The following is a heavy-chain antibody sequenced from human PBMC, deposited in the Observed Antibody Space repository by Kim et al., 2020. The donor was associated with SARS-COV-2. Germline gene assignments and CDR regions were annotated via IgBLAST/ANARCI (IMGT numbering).Heavy chain of an antibody. CDR2: INAGNGNT. CDR1: GYTFTNYA. CDR3: ASSHVDTAMTAY. Sequence: ASVKVSCKASGYTFTNYAIHWVRQAPGQRLEWMGWINAGNGNTKYSQKFQGRVTITRDTSANTAYMELSSLRSEYTAVYYCASSHVDTAMTAYWGQGTLVTVSS. V-gene: IGHV1-3*01. D-gene: IGHD5-18*01. J-gene: IGHJ4*02.